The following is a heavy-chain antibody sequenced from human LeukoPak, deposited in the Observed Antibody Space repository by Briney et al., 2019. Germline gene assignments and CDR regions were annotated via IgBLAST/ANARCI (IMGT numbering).Heavy chain of an antibody. Sequence: SETLSLTCTVSGGSISSYYWSWIRQPAGKGLEWIGRIYTSGSTNYNPSLKSRVTMSVDTSKNQFSLKLSSVTAADTAVYYCAREGPREDDFWSMDYRGQGTLVTVSS. CDR1: GGSISSYY. D-gene: IGHD3-3*01. J-gene: IGHJ4*02. CDR3: AREGPREDDFWSMDY. CDR2: IYTSGST. V-gene: IGHV4-4*07.